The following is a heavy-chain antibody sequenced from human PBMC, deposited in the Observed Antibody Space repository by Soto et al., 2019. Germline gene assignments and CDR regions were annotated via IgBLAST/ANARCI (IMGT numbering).Heavy chain of an antibody. Sequence: EVQLLESGGGLVQPGGSLRLSCAASGFTFSSYAMSWVRQAPGRGLEWVSVTSGSGGSTYYADSVKGRFTISRDRSKNTLYLQRNSLRADDTAVYYCAKQGAMATATNFDYWGQGTLVTVSS. D-gene: IGHD2-15*01. CDR2: TSGSGGST. J-gene: IGHJ4*02. V-gene: IGHV3-23*01. CDR1: GFTFSSYA. CDR3: AKQGAMATATNFDY.